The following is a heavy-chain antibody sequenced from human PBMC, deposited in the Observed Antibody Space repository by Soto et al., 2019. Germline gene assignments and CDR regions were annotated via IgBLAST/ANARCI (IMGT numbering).Heavy chain of an antibody. CDR2: IKPNSGGT. Sequence: AASVKVSCKASGYTFTGYYLHWVRQAPGQGLEWMGWIKPNSGGTNYAQKFQGRVTMTRDTSISTAYMELSSLRSEDTAVYYCARVRYYYDSSGYFAPWGQGTLVTVSS. CDR1: GYTFTGYY. CDR3: ARVRYYYDSSGYFAP. V-gene: IGHV1-2*02. J-gene: IGHJ5*02. D-gene: IGHD3-22*01.